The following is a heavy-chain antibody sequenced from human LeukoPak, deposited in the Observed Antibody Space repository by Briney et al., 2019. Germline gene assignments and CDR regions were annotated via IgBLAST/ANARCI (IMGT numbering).Heavy chain of an antibody. J-gene: IGHJ4*02. Sequence: GGSLRLSCAASGFTFSSYAMHWVRQAPGKGLEWVAVISYDGSSKYYADSVKGRFTISRDNSKNTLYLQMNSLRAEDTAVYYCARGISGYSSGRGSTPFDYWGQGTLVTVSS. CDR3: ARGISGYSSGRGSTPFDY. V-gene: IGHV3-30-3*01. CDR1: GFTFSSYA. D-gene: IGHD6-19*01. CDR2: ISYDGSSK.